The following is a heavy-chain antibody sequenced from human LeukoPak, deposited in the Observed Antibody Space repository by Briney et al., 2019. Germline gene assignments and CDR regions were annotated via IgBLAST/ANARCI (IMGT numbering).Heavy chain of an antibody. Sequence: KTSETLSLTCAVYGGSFSGYYWSWIRQPPGKGLEWIGYIYYSGSTNYNPSLKSRVTISVDTSKNQFSLKLSSVTAADTAVYYCARGRYTSYFDYWGQGTLVTVSS. D-gene: IGHD1-14*01. V-gene: IGHV4-59*01. J-gene: IGHJ4*02. CDR2: IYYSGST. CDR3: ARGRYTSYFDY. CDR1: GGSFSGYY.